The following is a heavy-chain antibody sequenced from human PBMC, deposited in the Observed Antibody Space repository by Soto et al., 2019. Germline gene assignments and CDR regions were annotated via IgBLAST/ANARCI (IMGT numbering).Heavy chain of an antibody. Sequence: QVQLVQSGAEVKKPGSSVKVSCKASGGTFSTSTFSWVRQAPGQGLEWMGRIIPILDKADYTHKFEDRVAITAEQSTSPAYMELRNLRSEDTAVYFCARDSPIGSTFSGYDAIDHWGQGTLVTVSS. CDR1: GGTFSTST. D-gene: IGHD5-12*01. CDR3: ARDSPIGSTFSGYDAIDH. CDR2: IIPILDKA. V-gene: IGHV1-69*08. J-gene: IGHJ4*02.